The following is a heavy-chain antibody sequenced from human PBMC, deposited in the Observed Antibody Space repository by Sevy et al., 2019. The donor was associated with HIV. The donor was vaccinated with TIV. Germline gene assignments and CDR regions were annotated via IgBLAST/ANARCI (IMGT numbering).Heavy chain of an antibody. CDR3: ARLTYYYDSSGYGWFDP. Sequence: SETLSLTCTVSGGSISSYYWSWIRQPPGKGLEWIGYIYYSGSTNYNPSLKSRVTISVDTSKNQFSLKLSSVTAADTAVYYCARLTYYYDSSGYGWFDPWGQGTLVTVSS. D-gene: IGHD3-22*01. CDR1: GGSISSYY. V-gene: IGHV4-59*01. J-gene: IGHJ5*02. CDR2: IYYSGST.